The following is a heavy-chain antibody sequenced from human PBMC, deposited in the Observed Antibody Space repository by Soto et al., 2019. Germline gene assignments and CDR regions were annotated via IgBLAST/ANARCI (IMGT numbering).Heavy chain of an antibody. CDR2: ISSSSSTI. V-gene: IGHV3-48*01. CDR3: AREDRTSGWDLYWYFDR. D-gene: IGHD6-19*01. CDR1: GFTFSSYS. Sequence: GGSLRLSCAASGFTFSSYSMNWVRQAPGKGLEWVSYISSSSSTIYYADSVKGRFTISRDNAKNSLYLQMNSLRAEDTAVYYCAREDRTSGWDLYWYFDRWGRGNLVTFSS. J-gene: IGHJ2*01.